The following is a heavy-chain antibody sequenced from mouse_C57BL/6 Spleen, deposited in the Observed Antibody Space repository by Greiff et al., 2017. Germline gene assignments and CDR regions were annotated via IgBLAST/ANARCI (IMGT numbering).Heavy chain of an antibody. CDR3: ARHEDAMDY. CDR1: GFTFSSYT. J-gene: IGHJ4*01. CDR2: ISGGGGNT. V-gene: IGHV5-9*01. Sequence: EVHLVESGGGLVKPGGSLKLSCAASGFTFSSYTMSWVRQTPEKRLEWVATISGGGGNTYYPDSVKGRFTISRDNAKNTLYRQMSSLRFEDTAWYYCARHEDAMDYWGQGTSVTVSS.